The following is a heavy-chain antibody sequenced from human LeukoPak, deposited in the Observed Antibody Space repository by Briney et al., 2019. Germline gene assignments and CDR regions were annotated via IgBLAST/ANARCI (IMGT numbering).Heavy chain of an antibody. CDR3: ARDQVSVAGTGIDY. D-gene: IGHD6-19*01. CDR2: ISGSGSTT. Sequence: PGGSLRLSCAASGFTFSDYYMSWLRQAPGKGLEWGSYISGSGSTTYYADSVKGRFTISRDNAKNSLYLQMNSLRAEDTAVYYCARDQVSVAGTGIDYWGQGTLITVSS. CDR1: GFTFSDYY. V-gene: IGHV3-11*04. J-gene: IGHJ4*02.